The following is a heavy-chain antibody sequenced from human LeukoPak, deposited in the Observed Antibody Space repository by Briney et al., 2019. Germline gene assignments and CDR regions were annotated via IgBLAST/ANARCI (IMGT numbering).Heavy chain of an antibody. CDR3: ARELSPRDGKGYYFDY. CDR1: GGSLSSGSYY. Sequence: PSQTLSLTCTVSGGSLSSGSYYWSWIRQPAGKALEWIGRIYSSGSTNYNPSLKSRVTISVDTSKNQFSLKLSSVTAADTAMYYCARELSPRDGKGYYFDYWGQGTLVTVSS. V-gene: IGHV4-61*02. CDR2: IYSSGST. J-gene: IGHJ4*02. D-gene: IGHD2-21*02.